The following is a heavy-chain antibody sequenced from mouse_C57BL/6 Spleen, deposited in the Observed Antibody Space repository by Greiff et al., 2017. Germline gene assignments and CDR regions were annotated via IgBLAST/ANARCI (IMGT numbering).Heavy chain of an antibody. V-gene: IGHV10-1*01. CDR1: GFSFNTYA. CDR2: IRSKSNNYAT. CDR3: CNSWFAY. J-gene: IGHJ3*01. Sequence: DAGGGLVQPKGSLKLSCAASGFSFNTYAMNWVRQAPGKGLEWVARIRSKSNNYATYYADSVKDRFTISRDDSESMLYLQMNNLKTEDTAMYYCCNSWFAYWGQGTLVTVSA. D-gene: IGHD2-1*01.